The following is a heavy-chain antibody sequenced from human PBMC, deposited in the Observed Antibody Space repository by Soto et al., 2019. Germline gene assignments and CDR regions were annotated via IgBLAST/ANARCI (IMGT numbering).Heavy chain of an antibody. CDR3: ASVRGGYYYALDV. Sequence: QVQLQESGPGLVKPSGTLSLTCAVSGGSISSSNWWSWVRQPPGKGLEWIGEIYHSGSTNYNPSLKRRATXSXDXXTTQFSLKLSSVTAADTAVYYCASVRGGYYYALDVWGQGTTVTVSS. V-gene: IGHV4-4*02. D-gene: IGHD3-10*02. J-gene: IGHJ6*02. CDR2: IYHSGST. CDR1: GGSISSSNW.